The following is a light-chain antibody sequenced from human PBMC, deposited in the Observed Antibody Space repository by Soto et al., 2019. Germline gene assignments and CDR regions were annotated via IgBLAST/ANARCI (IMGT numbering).Light chain of an antibody. CDR3: QQYDDWPLT. CDR1: QSVSTN. V-gene: IGKV3-15*01. CDR2: GAF. J-gene: IGKJ1*01. Sequence: EIVMTQSPDTLSVSPGERATLSCRASQSVSTNLAWYQQKPGQAPRLLIYGAFTRATGIPARFSGTGSGTEVTLTISSLQSEDFAVYYCQQYDDWPLTFGQGTKVEIK.